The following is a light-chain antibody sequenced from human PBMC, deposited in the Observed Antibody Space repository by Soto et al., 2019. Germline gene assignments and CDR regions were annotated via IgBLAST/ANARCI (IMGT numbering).Light chain of an antibody. J-gene: IGKJ5*01. CDR2: AAS. CDR1: QDIRTY. V-gene: IGKV1-39*01. CDR3: QQSFSTLLIT. Sequence: IQMTQSPSSLSASVGDGVTITCRASQDIRTYLNWYQQKPGKAPKLLISAASSLQSGVPSRFSARGSGTDFTLNISTLQPEDFATYYCQQSFSTLLITFGQGTRLEVK.